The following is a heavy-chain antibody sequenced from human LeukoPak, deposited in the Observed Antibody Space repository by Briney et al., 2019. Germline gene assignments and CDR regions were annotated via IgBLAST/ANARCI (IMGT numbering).Heavy chain of an antibody. CDR3: VHKGGCSGGSCYAN. Sequence: SGPTLVNPTQNLTLTCTFSGFSLSTSGVGVGWIRQPPGKALEWLALIYWNDDKRYSPSLKSRLTITKDTSKNQVVLTMTNMDPVDTATYYCVHKGGCSGGSCYANWGQGTLVTVSS. V-gene: IGHV2-5*01. J-gene: IGHJ4*02. CDR2: IYWNDDK. CDR1: GFSLSTSGVG. D-gene: IGHD2-15*01.